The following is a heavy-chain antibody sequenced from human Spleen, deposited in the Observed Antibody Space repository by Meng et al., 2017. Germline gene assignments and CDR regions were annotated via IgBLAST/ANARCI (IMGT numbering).Heavy chain of an antibody. J-gene: IGHJ4*02. V-gene: IGHV3-48*03. CDR3: ARVLTI. CDR1: GFTFSSYE. Sequence: GESLKISCAGSGFTFSSYEMKWVRQAPGKGLEWVSYISRSGSTKYYADSVKGRFTISRDNAKNSLYLQMNSLRAEDTAVYYCARVLTIRGQGTLVTVSS. CDR2: ISRSGSTK. D-gene: IGHD3-3*01.